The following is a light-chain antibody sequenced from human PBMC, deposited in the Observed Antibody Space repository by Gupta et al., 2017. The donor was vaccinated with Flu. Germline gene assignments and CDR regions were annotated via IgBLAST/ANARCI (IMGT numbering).Light chain of an antibody. J-gene: IGLJ3*02. CDR2: DNS. Sequence: QSVLTQPPSVSAAPGQKVTIPCFGSSSNIGNNYVSWYQQLPGTAPRLLIYDNSKRPSGIPDRFSGSKSGTSASLDITGLQTGDEADYYCGTWDSSLTTGVFGGGTKLTVL. V-gene: IGLV1-51*01. CDR3: GTWDSSLTTGV. CDR1: SSNIGNNY.